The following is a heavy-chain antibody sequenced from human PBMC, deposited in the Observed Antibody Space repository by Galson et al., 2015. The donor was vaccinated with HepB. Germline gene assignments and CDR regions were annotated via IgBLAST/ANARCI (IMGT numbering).Heavy chain of an antibody. Sequence: SVKVSCKASGYTFTSYYMHWVRQAPGQGLEWMGIINPSGGSTSYAQKFQGRVTMTRDTSTSTVYMELSSLRSEDTAVYYCARVTGRGYSYGPLDYWGQGTLVTVSS. CDR1: GYTFTSYY. V-gene: IGHV1-46*01. D-gene: IGHD5-18*01. CDR3: ARVTGRGYSYGPLDY. CDR2: INPSGGST. J-gene: IGHJ4*02.